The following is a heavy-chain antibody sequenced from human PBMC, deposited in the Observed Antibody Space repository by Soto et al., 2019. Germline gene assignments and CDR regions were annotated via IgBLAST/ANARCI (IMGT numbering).Heavy chain of an antibody. CDR2: INAGNGNT. V-gene: IGHV1-3*01. CDR1: GYTFTSYA. D-gene: IGHD1-1*01. Sequence: ASVKVSFKASGYTFTSYAIHWVRQAPGQRLEWMGWINAGNGNTKYSQKFQGRVTITRDTSASTAYMELSSLRSEDTAVYYCARGGKLERGINWFDPWGQGTMVTVSS. J-gene: IGHJ5*02. CDR3: ARGGKLERGINWFDP.